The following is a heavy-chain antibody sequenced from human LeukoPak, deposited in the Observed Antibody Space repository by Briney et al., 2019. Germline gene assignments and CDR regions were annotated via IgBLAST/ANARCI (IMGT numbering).Heavy chain of an antibody. J-gene: IGHJ1*01. D-gene: IGHD4-17*01. V-gene: IGHV1-46*01. CDR2: INPSGGST. CDR3: ARHGDGAENFQH. CDR1: RYTFTYYY. Sequence: ASVKVSCKASRYTFTYYYIHWVRQAPGQGLEWIGIINPSGGSTNYAQKFQGRVTMTRDTSASTLYMELNSLRSDDTSVYYCARHGDGAENFQHWGQGTLVTVS.